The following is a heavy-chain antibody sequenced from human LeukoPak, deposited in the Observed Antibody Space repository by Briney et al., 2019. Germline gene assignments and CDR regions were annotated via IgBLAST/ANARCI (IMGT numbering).Heavy chain of an antibody. CDR2: ISYDGSNK. J-gene: IGHJ3*02. V-gene: IGHV3-30-3*01. CDR1: GFTFSSYA. D-gene: IGHD4-17*01. Sequence: GGSLRLSCAASGFTFSSYAMHWVRQAPGKGLEWVAVISYDGSNKYYADSVKGRFTISRDNSKSTLYLQMNSLRAEDTAVYYCARDPSLYYGGGAFDIWGQGTMVTVSS. CDR3: ARDPSLYYGGGAFDI.